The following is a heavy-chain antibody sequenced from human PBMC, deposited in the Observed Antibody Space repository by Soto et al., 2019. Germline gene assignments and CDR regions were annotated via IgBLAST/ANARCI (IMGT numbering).Heavy chain of an antibody. D-gene: IGHD1-26*01. V-gene: IGHV1-3*01. J-gene: IGHJ4*02. CDR3: AREMSWELVDY. CDR2: INAGNGNT. CDR1: GYTFTSYA. Sequence: GASVKVSCKASGYTFTSYALHWVRQAPGQRLEWMGWINAGNGNTKYSKKFQGRVTITRDTSANTVYMELKSLRFEDTAVFYCAREMSWELVDYWGQGTLVTVSS.